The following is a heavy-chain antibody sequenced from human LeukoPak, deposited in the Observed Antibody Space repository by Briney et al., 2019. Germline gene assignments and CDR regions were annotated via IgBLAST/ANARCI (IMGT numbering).Heavy chain of an antibody. J-gene: IGHJ4*02. CDR2: ISAYNGNT. D-gene: IGHD5-12*01. Sequence: GASVTVSCKASGYTFTSYYMHWVRQAPGQGLEWMGWISAYNGNTNYAQKLQGRVTMTTDTSTSTAYMELRSLRSDDTAVYYCARAEGGYDWDDYWGQGTLVTVSS. CDR1: GYTFTSYY. V-gene: IGHV1-18*04. CDR3: ARAEGGYDWDDY.